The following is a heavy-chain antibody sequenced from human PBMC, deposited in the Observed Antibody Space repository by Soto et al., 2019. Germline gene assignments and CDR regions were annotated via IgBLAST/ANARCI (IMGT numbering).Heavy chain of an antibody. J-gene: IGHJ6*02. Sequence: ASVKVSCKASGYTFTSYYMHWVRQGPGQGLEWMGIINPSGGSTSYAQKFQGRVTMTRDTSTSTVYMELSSLRSEDTAVYYCARDAPFEGYNYDYYYYGMDVWGQGTTVTVAS. D-gene: IGHD5-12*01. CDR2: INPSGGST. V-gene: IGHV1-46*01. CDR3: ARDAPFEGYNYDYYYYGMDV. CDR1: GYTFTSYY.